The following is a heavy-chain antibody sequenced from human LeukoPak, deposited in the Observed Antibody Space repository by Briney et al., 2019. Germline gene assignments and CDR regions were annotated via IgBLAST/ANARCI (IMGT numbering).Heavy chain of an antibody. D-gene: IGHD6-13*01. J-gene: IGHJ4*02. V-gene: IGHV3-21*01. CDR1: GFTFSSYS. CDR2: ISSDSTYI. Sequence: PGGSLRLSCAASGFTFSSYSVNWVRQAPGKGLEWVSSISSDSTYIYYADSVKGRFTISRGNAKNSLYLQMNSLRAEDTAVYYCARAGRDLIAGTDYWGQGTLVTVSS. CDR3: ARAGRDLIAGTDY.